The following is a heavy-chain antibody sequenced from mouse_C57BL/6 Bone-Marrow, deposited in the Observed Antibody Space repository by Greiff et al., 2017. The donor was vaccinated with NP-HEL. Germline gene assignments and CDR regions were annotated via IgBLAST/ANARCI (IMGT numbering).Heavy chain of an antibody. Sequence: DVQLVESGGGLVKPGGSLKLSCAASGFTFSSYAMSWVRQTPEKRLEWVATISDGGSYTYYPDNVKGRFTISRDNAKNNLYLQMSHLKSEDTAMYYCARDDPPGFAYWGQGTLVTVSA. CDR3: ARDDPPGFAY. CDR2: ISDGGSYT. V-gene: IGHV5-4*01. CDR1: GFTFSSYA. J-gene: IGHJ3*01.